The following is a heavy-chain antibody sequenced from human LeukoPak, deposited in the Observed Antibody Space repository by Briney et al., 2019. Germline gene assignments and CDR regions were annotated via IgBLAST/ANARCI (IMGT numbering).Heavy chain of an antibody. CDR2: ISSNGGST. J-gene: IGHJ6*02. V-gene: IGHV3-64D*06. Sequence: GGSLRLSCSASGFTFTSYPIHWVRQAPGKGLEYVSAISSNGGSTYYADSVKGRFTISRDNSKNTLYLQMSSLRAEDTAMYYCARGSRYGMDVWGQGTTVTVSS. D-gene: IGHD6-13*01. CDR1: GFTFTSYP. CDR3: ARGSRYGMDV.